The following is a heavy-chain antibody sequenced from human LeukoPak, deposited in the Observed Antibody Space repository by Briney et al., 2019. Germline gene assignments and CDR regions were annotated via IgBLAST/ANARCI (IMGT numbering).Heavy chain of an antibody. Sequence: SETLSLTCTVSGGSISSYYWSWIRQPPGKGLEWIGYIYYTGSTNYNPSLKSRVTISVDTSKNQFSLKLTSVTAADTAVYYCARSRSSGYDSRFDYWGQGTLVTVSS. J-gene: IGHJ4*02. CDR3: ARSRSSGYDSRFDY. CDR2: IYYTGST. CDR1: GGSISSYY. D-gene: IGHD3-22*01. V-gene: IGHV4-59*08.